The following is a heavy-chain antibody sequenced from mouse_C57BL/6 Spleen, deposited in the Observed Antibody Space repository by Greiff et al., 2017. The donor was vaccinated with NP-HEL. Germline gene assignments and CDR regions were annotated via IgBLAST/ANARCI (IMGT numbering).Heavy chain of an antibody. CDR3: ARLREELPSAMDY. CDR2: INPSTGGT. CDR1: GYSFTGYY. V-gene: IGHV1-42*01. D-gene: IGHD2-1*01. J-gene: IGHJ4*01. Sequence: EVQLQQSGPELVKPGASVKISCKASGYSFTGYYMNWVKQSPEKSLEWIGEINPSTGGTTYNQKFKAKATLTVDKSSSTAYMQLKSLTSEDSAVYYCARLREELPSAMDYWGQGTSVTVSS.